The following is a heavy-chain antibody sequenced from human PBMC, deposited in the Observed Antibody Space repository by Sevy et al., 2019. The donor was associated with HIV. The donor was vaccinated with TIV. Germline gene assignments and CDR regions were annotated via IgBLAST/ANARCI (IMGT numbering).Heavy chain of an antibody. CDR3: ARGAGIDCRGSSCYLDFDF. CDR1: GFSFNRYA. Sequence: GGSLRLSCAASGFSFNRYAMNWVRQAPGKGLEWVSFISASSNYIYYADSLKGRFTNSRDNAKNSLYLQMNSLRAEDTAVYYCARGAGIDCRGSSCYLDFDFWGQGTLVTVSS. CDR2: ISASSNYI. J-gene: IGHJ4*02. V-gene: IGHV3-21*01. D-gene: IGHD2-2*01.